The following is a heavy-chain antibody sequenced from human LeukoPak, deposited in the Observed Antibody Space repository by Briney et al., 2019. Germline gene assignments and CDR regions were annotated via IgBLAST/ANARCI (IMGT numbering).Heavy chain of an antibody. CDR3: ARDGAPTPVTMIAEYYFDY. Sequence: GASVKVSCKASGYTFTSYGISWVRQAPGQGLEWMGIINPSGGSTSYAQKFQGRVTMTRDTSTSTVYMELSSLRSEDTAVYYCARDGAPTPVTMIAEYYFDYWGQGTLVTVSS. D-gene: IGHD3-22*01. J-gene: IGHJ4*02. V-gene: IGHV1-46*01. CDR2: INPSGGST. CDR1: GYTFTSYG.